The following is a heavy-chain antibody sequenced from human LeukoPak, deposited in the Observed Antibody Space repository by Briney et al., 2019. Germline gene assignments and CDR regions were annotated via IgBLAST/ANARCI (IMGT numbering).Heavy chain of an antibody. D-gene: IGHD1-26*01. J-gene: IGHJ6*03. CDR1: GGSISSSRYY. V-gene: IGHV4-39*01. Sequence: PSETLSLTCTVSGGSISSSRYYWGWIRQPPGKGLEWIGSVYYSGSTYYNPSLKSRVTISVDTSKNQFSLKLSSVTAADTAVYSCATIVGATVRRYYYYYMDVWGKGTTVTISS. CDR2: VYYSGST. CDR3: ATIVGATVRRYYYYYMDV.